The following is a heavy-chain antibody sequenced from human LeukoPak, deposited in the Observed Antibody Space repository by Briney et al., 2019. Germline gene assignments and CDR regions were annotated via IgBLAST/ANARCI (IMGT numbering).Heavy chain of an antibody. D-gene: IGHD2-2*01. Sequence: GASVKVSCKASGYTFTSYDINWVRQATGQGLEWMGWIGAYNGNTNYAQKLQGRVTMTTDTSTSTAYMELRSLRSDDTAVYYCARDYCSSTSCYPFDAFDIWGQGTMVTVSS. V-gene: IGHV1-18*01. CDR2: IGAYNGNT. CDR1: GYTFTSYD. J-gene: IGHJ3*02. CDR3: ARDYCSSTSCYPFDAFDI.